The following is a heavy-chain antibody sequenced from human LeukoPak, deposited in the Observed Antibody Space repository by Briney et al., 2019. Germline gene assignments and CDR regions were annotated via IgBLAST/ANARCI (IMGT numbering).Heavy chain of an antibody. V-gene: IGHV3-48*01. D-gene: IGHD3-16*01. CDR3: ARDSLRPFDY. J-gene: IGHJ4*02. CDR2: ISGSSTTI. CDR1: GFTFSSYT. Sequence: GGSLRLSCAASGFTFSSYTMTWVRQAPGKGLEWVSYISGSSTTIYYADSVKGRFTISRDNAKNSLYLQMNGLRAEDTAVYYCARDSLRPFDYWGQGTLVTVSS.